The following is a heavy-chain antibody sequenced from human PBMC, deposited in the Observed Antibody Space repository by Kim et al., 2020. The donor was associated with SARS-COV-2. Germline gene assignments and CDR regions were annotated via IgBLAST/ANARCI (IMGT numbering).Heavy chain of an antibody. V-gene: IGHV3-53*01. Sequence: GGSLRLSCAASGFSVSTYDMSWVRQAPGKGLEWVASIFGSGNTNYADSAKGRFTISRDNSKNTLYLQMISLGAEDTAAYHCARKLLWFGDNGMDVWGQGTAVTVSS. CDR2: IFGSGNT. J-gene: IGHJ6*02. CDR1: GFSVSTYD. D-gene: IGHD3-10*01. CDR3: ARKLLWFGDNGMDV.